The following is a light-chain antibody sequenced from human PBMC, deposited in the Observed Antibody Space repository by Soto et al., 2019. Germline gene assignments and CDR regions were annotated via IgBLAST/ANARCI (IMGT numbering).Light chain of an antibody. J-gene: IGKJ2*01. Sequence: DLQMTQSPSSVSASVGGRATITCRASRDVSSWLAWYQQKPGKAPKLLIYAASSLQSGVPSRFSGSGSGTDFTLNISSLQPEDFATYYCQQANSFPSTFGQGTKLDIK. CDR1: RDVSSW. V-gene: IGKV1-12*02. CDR3: QQANSFPST. CDR2: AAS.